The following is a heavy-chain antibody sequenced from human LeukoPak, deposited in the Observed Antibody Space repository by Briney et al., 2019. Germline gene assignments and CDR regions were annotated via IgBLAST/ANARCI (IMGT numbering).Heavy chain of an antibody. J-gene: IGHJ3*02. Sequence: PGGSLRLSCASSGFTFSSYAMSWVRQAPGKGLEWVSAISGSGGSTYYADSVKGRFTISRDNSKNTLYLQMNSLRAEDTAVYYCAKSSYYDSTLGAFDIWGQGTMVTVSS. CDR1: GFTFSSYA. V-gene: IGHV3-23*01. CDR3: AKSSYYDSTLGAFDI. CDR2: ISGSGGST. D-gene: IGHD3-22*01.